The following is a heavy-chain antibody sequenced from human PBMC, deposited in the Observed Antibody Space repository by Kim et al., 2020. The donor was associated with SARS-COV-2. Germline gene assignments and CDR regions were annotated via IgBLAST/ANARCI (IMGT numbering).Heavy chain of an antibody. D-gene: IGHD2-2*01. CDR3: AREGPASAFDI. J-gene: IGHJ3*02. CDR2: ISYDGNDK. Sequence: GGSLRLSCVASGFTFSSYGMHWVRQPPGKGLEWVTFISYDGNDKYYADSDSVKGRFTISRDNSKNTLYLQMNSLRPEDTAVYYCAREGPASAFDIWGRGTMVTVSS. V-gene: IGHV3-30*03. CDR1: GFTFSSYG.